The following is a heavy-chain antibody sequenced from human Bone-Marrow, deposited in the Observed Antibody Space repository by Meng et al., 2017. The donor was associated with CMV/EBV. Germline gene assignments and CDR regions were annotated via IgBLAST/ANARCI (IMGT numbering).Heavy chain of an antibody. V-gene: IGHV2-5*02. CDR2: IFWDDDK. Sequence: CTFSGFSLRTSDVGVGWIRQPPGKALEWLALIFWDDDKRYSSSLKSRLTITKDTSKNQVVLTMTNMDPVDTATYYCAHSVSRGCLDTWGQGTLVTVSS. CDR1: GFSLRTSDVG. CDR3: AHSVSRGCLDT. J-gene: IGHJ5*02. D-gene: IGHD2-15*01.